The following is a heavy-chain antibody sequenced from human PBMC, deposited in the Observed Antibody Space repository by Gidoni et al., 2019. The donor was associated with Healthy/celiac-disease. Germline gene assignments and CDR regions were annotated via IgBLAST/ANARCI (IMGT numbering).Heavy chain of an antibody. Sequence: QVQLVQSGAEVKKPGASVKVSCKASGYTFTSYYMHWGRQAPGQGLEWMGIINPSGGSTSYAQKFQGRVTMTRDTSTSTVYMELSSLRSEDTAVYYCARDERSLVAADYWGQGTLVTVSS. V-gene: IGHV1-46*01. CDR2: INPSGGST. D-gene: IGHD2-15*01. J-gene: IGHJ4*02. CDR3: ARDERSLVAADY. CDR1: GYTFTSYY.